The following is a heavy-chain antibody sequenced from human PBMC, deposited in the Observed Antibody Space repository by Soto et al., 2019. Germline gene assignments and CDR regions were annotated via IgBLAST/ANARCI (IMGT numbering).Heavy chain of an antibody. J-gene: IGHJ4*02. D-gene: IGHD1-26*01. CDR3: ARHEVGATSVIDY. Sequence: QLQLQESGPGLVKPSETLSLTCTVSGGSISSSSYYWGGIRQPPGKGLEWIGSIYYSGSTYYNPSLKSRVTISVDTSTNQFSRKLSSVTAADTAVYYCARHEVGATSVIDYWGQGTLVTVSS. CDR1: GGSISSSSYY. V-gene: IGHV4-39*01. CDR2: IYYSGST.